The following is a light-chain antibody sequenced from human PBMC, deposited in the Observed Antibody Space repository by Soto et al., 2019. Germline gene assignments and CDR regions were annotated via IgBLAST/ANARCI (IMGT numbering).Light chain of an antibody. Sequence: EILLTQSPSTLSLSPGEGVTLSCRASQSVTVNSLAWYQQKPGQAPRLLIYAASTRAAAVPDRFTGSGSGTDFALTISRLEPEDFATYYCQQLNSYPLITFGQGTKVDI. J-gene: IGKJ1*01. CDR2: AAS. V-gene: IGKV3D-20*02. CDR3: QQLNSYPLIT. CDR1: QSVTVNS.